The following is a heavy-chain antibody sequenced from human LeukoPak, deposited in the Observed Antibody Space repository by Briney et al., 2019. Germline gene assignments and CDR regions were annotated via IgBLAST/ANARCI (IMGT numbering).Heavy chain of an antibody. Sequence: GASVKVPCKVSGYTLTELSMHWVRQAPGKGLEWMGGFDPEDGETIYAQKFQGRVTMTEDTSTDTAYMELSSLRSEDTAVYYCATLKRGYSYIFDYWGQGTLVTVSS. V-gene: IGHV1-24*01. CDR2: FDPEDGET. J-gene: IGHJ4*02. CDR3: ATLKRGYSYIFDY. D-gene: IGHD5-18*01. CDR1: GYTLTELS.